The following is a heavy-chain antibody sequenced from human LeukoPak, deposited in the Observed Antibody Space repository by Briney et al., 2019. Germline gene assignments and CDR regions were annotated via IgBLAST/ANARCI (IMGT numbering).Heavy chain of an antibody. CDR2: ISPSDGST. CDR1: GYTFTSYG. J-gene: IGHJ4*02. V-gene: IGHV1-46*01. D-gene: IGHD2-21*02. CDR3: ARGASDFYFDY. Sequence: ASVKVSCKASGYTFTSYGIQWVRQAPGQGLEWMGIISPSDGSTTYAQKFQARVTMTRDTSTSTVYMELSSLRSEDTAVYFCARGASDFYFDYWGQGTLVTASS.